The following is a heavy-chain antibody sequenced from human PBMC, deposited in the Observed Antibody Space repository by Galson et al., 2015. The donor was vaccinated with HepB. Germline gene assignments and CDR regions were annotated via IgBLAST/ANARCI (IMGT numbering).Heavy chain of an antibody. Sequence: GGSISSYSWSWIRQPPGKGLEWIAYVFYRRSTNYNPSLKSRVTISVDTSKNQFSLKLSSVTAADTAVYYCARLMRGSYGWFDTWGQGSLVTVSS. CDR3: ARLMRGSYGWFDT. J-gene: IGHJ5*02. V-gene: IGHV4-59*08. CDR1: GGSISSYS. CDR2: VFYRRST. D-gene: IGHD2-8*01.